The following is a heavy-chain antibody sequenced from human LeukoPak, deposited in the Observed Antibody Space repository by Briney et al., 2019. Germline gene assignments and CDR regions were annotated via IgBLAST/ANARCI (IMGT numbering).Heavy chain of an antibody. CDR2: ISYDGRQK. V-gene: IGHV3-30-3*01. Sequence: GGSLRLSCAASGFTFSEYAMHGVRQAPGKGLEWVAVISYDGRQKYYGDSVKGRFTISRDNPKNTLYLQMNSLRDDDTAVYYCARVFLERLTSGYFDNWGQGTLVTVSP. J-gene: IGHJ4*02. D-gene: IGHD3-3*01. CDR1: GFTFSEYA. CDR3: ARVFLERLTSGYFDN.